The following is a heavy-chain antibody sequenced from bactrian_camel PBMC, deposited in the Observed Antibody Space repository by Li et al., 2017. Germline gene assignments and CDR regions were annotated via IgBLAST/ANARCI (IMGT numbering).Heavy chain of an antibody. CDR1: GHAWRRYC. Sequence: HVQLVESGGGSVETGGSLRLSCVASGHAWRRYCMAWFRQAPGKEREGFAAIDSDGNIKYADSVVGRFTISKDNTKNVLYLQMNSLKPEDTAMYYCAAAKVWVKGRLEEDLFAYWGQGTQVTVS. D-gene: IGHD3*01. J-gene: IGHJ6*01. CDR3: AAAKVWVKGRLEEDLFAY. CDR2: IDSDGNI. V-gene: IGHV3S55*01.